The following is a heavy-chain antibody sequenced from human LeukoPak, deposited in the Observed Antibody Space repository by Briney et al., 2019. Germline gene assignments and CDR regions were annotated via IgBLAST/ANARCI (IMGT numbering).Heavy chain of an antibody. V-gene: IGHV4-34*01. CDR2: INHSGST. Sequence: SETLSLTRAVYGGSFSGYYWSWIRQPPGKGLEWIGEINHSGSTNYNPSLRSRVTISVDTSKNQFSLKLSSVTAADTAVYYCARGPPYIVVVTGIGFFDSWGQGTLVTVSS. CDR3: ARGPPYIVVVTGIGFFDS. J-gene: IGHJ4*02. CDR1: GGSFSGYY. D-gene: IGHD2-21*02.